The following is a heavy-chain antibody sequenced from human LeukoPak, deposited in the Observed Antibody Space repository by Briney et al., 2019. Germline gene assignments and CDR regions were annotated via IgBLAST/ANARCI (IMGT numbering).Heavy chain of an antibody. CDR3: TCVRGWADDAFDI. D-gene: IGHD6-19*01. Sequence: GGSLRLSCAASGFTFSSYGMHWVRQAPGKGLEWVAFIRYDGSNKYYADSVKGRFTISRDNSKNTLYLQMNSLRAEDTAVYYCTCVRGWADDAFDIWGQGTMVTVSS. V-gene: IGHV3-30*02. CDR1: GFTFSSYG. CDR2: IRYDGSNK. J-gene: IGHJ3*02.